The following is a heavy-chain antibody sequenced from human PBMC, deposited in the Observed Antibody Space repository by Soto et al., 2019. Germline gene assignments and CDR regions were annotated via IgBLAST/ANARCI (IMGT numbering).Heavy chain of an antibody. CDR1: GFTLRSYG. D-gene: IGHD5-18*01. CDR3: AKGIQLTPPDLYYYYGMDV. V-gene: IGHV3-30*18. Sequence: QVQLVESGGGVVKPGRSLRLSCAAPGFTLRSYGMHWVGQAQGKGLEWGAVISYDGSNKYYADSVKGRFTISRDNSKNTLYLQMNSLRAEDTAVYYCAKGIQLTPPDLYYYYGMDVWGQGTTVTVSS. CDR2: ISYDGSNK. J-gene: IGHJ6*02.